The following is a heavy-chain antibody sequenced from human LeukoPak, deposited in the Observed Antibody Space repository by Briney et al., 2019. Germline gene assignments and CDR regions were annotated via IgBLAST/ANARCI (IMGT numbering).Heavy chain of an antibody. CDR1: GFTFGVYR. CDR3: ARDDSPDDY. Sequence: PGGSLRLSCTASGFTFGVYRMSWVRQTPGEGLEWVGFIRKKAYGGTTEYAASVKGRFTISRDDSKSIAYLQMNSLKTEDTAVYYCARDDSPDDYWGQGTLVTVSS. V-gene: IGHV3-49*04. D-gene: IGHD3-22*01. CDR2: IRKKAYGGTT. J-gene: IGHJ4*02.